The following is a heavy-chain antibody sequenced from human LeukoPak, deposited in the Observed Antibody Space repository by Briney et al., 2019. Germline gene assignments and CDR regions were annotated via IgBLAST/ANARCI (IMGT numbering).Heavy chain of an antibody. CDR1: GGSVSNGGYS. CDR3: ARLNRDVYNSWYYGMDV. V-gene: IGHV4-30-2*01. J-gene: IGHJ6*02. CDR2: IYHSGST. Sequence: SETLSLTCAVSGGSVSNGGYSWGWIRQPPGKGLEWIGYIYHSGSTYYNPSLKSRVTISVDGSKNHFSLKLTSVTAADTAVYYCARLNRDVYNSWYYGMDVWGQGTTVTVSS. D-gene: IGHD5-24*01.